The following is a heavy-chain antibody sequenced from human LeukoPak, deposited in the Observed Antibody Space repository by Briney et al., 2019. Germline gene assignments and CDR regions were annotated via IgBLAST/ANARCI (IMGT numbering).Heavy chain of an antibody. J-gene: IGHJ4*02. D-gene: IGHD1-7*01. V-gene: IGHV3-53*01. CDR2: LYTGGST. Sequence: GGSLRLSCAASGFLVSDNYMHWLRQAPGKGLEWVSVLYTGGSTYYADSGKGRFTISRDNSRNTLYLQMNSLRVEDTAVYYCARDHWNYHAFDYWGQGTLVTVSS. CDR1: GFLVSDNY. CDR3: ARDHWNYHAFDY.